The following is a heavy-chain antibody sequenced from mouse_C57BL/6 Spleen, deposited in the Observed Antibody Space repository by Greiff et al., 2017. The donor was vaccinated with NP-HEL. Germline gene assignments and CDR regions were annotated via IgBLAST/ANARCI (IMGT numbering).Heavy chain of an antibody. CDR3: ARLIYYGKANAMDY. D-gene: IGHD2-1*01. V-gene: IGHV1-39*01. Sequence: EVQLKESGPELVKPGASVKISCKASGYSFTDYNMNWVKQSNGKSLEWIGVINPNYGTTSYNQKFKGKATLTVDQSSSTAYMQLNSLTSEDSAVYYCARLIYYGKANAMDYWGQGTSVTVSS. CDR1: GYSFTDYN. CDR2: INPNYGTT. J-gene: IGHJ4*01.